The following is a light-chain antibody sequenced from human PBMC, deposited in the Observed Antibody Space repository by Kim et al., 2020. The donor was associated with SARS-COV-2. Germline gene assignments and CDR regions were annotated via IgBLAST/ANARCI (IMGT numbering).Light chain of an antibody. CDR2: RDS. CDR1: NIGGKN. J-gene: IGLJ3*02. Sequence: SYELTQPLSVSVALGQTARITCGGYNIGGKNVHWYQQKPGKAPLLVIYRDSSPPSGIPQRFSGSNSGNTATLTISRAQAGDEADYYCQVWDSSKAVFGGGTQLTVL. V-gene: IGLV3-9*01. CDR3: QVWDSSKAV.